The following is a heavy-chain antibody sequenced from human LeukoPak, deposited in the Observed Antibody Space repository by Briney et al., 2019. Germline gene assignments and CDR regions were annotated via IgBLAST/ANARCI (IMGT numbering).Heavy chain of an antibody. J-gene: IGHJ4*02. Sequence: RGRSLRLSCAASGFTFSSYGMHWVRQAPGKGLEWVAVIWYDGSNKYYADSVKGRFTISRDKSKNPLYLQMSSLRAEDTAVYCCARETAGGYAFDYWGQGTLVTVSS. CDR3: ARETAGGYAFDY. V-gene: IGHV3-33*01. CDR1: GFTFSSYG. CDR2: IWYDGSNK. D-gene: IGHD2-2*01.